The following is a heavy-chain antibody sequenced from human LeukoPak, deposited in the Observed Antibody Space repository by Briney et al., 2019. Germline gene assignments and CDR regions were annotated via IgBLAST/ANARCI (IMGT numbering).Heavy chain of an antibody. V-gene: IGHV3-15*01. CDR2: IKSRTDGGTT. CDR1: GLSFKDAW. CDR3: TTGAMVRGVRDY. D-gene: IGHD3-10*01. J-gene: IGHJ4*02. Sequence: PGGSLRLSCAASGLSFKDAWMSWVRLAPGKGLEWVGGIKSRTDGGTTDYGAPVKGRFTISRDDSKNTLYLQMNSLKTEDTAVYYCTTGAMVRGVRDYWGQGTLVTVSS.